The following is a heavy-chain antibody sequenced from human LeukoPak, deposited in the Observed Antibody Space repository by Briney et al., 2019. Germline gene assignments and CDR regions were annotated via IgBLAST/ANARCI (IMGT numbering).Heavy chain of an antibody. CDR3: ARSGYYDSSGSIDAFDI. CDR2: IYYSGST. J-gene: IGHJ3*02. V-gene: IGHV4-59*01. CDR1: GGSINSYY. D-gene: IGHD3-22*01. Sequence: NASETLSLTCTVSGGSINSYYWSWIRQPPGKGLEWIGYIYYSGSTNYNPSLKSRVTISVDTSKNQFSLKLSSVTAADTAVYYCARSGYYDSSGSIDAFDIWGQGTMVTVSS.